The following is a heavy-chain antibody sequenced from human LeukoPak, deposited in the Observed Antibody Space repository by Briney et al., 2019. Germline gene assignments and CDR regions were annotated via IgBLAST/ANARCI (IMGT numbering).Heavy chain of an antibody. CDR3: ARLQGGGSYPNFDY. CDR1: GGSISSYY. J-gene: IGHJ4*02. D-gene: IGHD3-16*02. V-gene: IGHV4-59*01. Sequence: SETLSLTCTVSGGSISSYYWSWIRQPPGKGLEWIGYIYYSGSTNYNPSLKSRVTISVEMSKNQFSLRLSSVTAADTAVYYCARLQGGGSYPNFDYWGQGTLVTVSS. CDR2: IYYSGST.